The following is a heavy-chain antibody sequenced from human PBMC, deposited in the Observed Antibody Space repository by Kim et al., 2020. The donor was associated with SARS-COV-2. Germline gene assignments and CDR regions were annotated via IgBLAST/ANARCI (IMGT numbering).Heavy chain of an antibody. J-gene: IGHJ4*02. Sequence: GGSLRLSCAASGFTFSVYCMHWVRQAPGKGLEWVAVIRSDGSNKYYADSVKGRFTISRGNSKNMLSLQMHSLRAEDTAVYYCANFESSGQGTLVTVSS. CDR1: GFTFSVYC. CDR3: ANFES. V-gene: IGHV3-33*06. CDR2: IRSDGSNK.